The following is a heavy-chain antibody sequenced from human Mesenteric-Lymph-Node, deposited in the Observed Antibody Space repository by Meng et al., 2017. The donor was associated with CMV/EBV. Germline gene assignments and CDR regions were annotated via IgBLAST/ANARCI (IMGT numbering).Heavy chain of an antibody. J-gene: IGHJ4*02. CDR2: VSSDGTST. V-gene: IGHV3-74*03. CDR1: GFTFSTNW. CDR3: TRADYGDYISY. D-gene: IGHD4-17*01. Sequence: GGSLRLSCAASGFTFSTNWMHWVRQGPGEGLVWVSRVSSDGTSTTYADSVKGRFRISKDNAKNTLYLQMNSLRAEDTAVYYCTRADYGDYISYWGQGTLVTVSS.